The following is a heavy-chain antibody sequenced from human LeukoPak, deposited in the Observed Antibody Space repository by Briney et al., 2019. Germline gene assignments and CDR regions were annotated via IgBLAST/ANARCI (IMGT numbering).Heavy chain of an antibody. CDR2: IYSGGST. CDR3: ARVKSGDYFDY. D-gene: IGHD2-8*02. J-gene: IGHJ4*02. CDR1: GFTVSSNY. V-gene: IGHV3-53*01. Sequence: PGGSLRLSCAASGFTVSSNYMSWVRQAPGKGLEWVSVIYSGGSTYYADSVKGRFTISRDNSKNTLYLQMNSLRAEDTAVYYCARVKSGDYFDYWGQGTLVTVSS.